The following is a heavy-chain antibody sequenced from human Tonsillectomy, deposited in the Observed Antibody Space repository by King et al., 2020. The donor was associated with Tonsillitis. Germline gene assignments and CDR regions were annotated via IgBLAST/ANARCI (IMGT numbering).Heavy chain of an antibody. J-gene: IGHJ4*02. Sequence: VQLVETGGGLIQPGGSLRLSCAASGFTVSSNYMSCVRQAPGKGLEWVSVIYSGGSTYYADSVKGRFTISRDNSKNTLYLKMNSLRAEDTAVYYCAREPYLGAPDYWGQGTLVTVSS. CDR3: AREPYLGAPDY. CDR2: IYSGGST. D-gene: IGHD1-26*01. CDR1: GFTVSSNY. V-gene: IGHV3-53*02.